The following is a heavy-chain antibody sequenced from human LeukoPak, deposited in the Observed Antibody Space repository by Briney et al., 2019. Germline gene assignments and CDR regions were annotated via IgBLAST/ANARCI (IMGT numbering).Heavy chain of an antibody. Sequence: ASVKVSCKASGYTFTSYGISWVRQAPGQGLEWMGWISACNGNTNYAQKLQGRVTMTTDTSTSTAYMELSSLRSGDTAVYYCARAVLRYFDWLPRNYFDYWGQGTLVTVSS. CDR3: ARAVLRYFDWLPRNYFDY. CDR2: ISACNGNT. J-gene: IGHJ4*02. V-gene: IGHV1-18*01. D-gene: IGHD3-9*01. CDR1: GYTFTSYG.